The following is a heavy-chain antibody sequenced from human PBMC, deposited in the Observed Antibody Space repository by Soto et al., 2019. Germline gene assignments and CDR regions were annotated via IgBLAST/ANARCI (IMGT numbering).Heavy chain of an antibody. J-gene: IGHJ6*02. V-gene: IGHV4-59*12. CDR2: INHRGSL. Sequence: SETLSLTCTVSGGSISSYYWSWIRQPPGKGLEWIGYINHRGSLYYNPSLKSRVSMSVDTSKNQFSLNLSSVTAADTAVYYCARELPQRQGRNMDVWGQGTTVTVSS. D-gene: IGHD1-1*01. CDR3: ARELPQRQGRNMDV. CDR1: GGSISSYY.